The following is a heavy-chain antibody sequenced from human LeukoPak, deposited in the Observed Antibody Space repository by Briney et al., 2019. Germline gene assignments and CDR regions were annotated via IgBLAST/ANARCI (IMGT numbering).Heavy chain of an antibody. J-gene: IGHJ4*02. V-gene: IGHV4-59*08. CDR2: VSYAGST. CDR3: ARHRDVDTAMDDFDY. Sequence: SETLSLTCTVSGXSISSYHWSWIRQPPGKGLEYIGFVSYAGSTNSDPSLKSRVTISVDTSKNQFSLKLSSVTAADTAVYYCARHRDVDTAMDDFDYWGQGTLVTVSS. CDR1: GXSISSYH. D-gene: IGHD5-18*01.